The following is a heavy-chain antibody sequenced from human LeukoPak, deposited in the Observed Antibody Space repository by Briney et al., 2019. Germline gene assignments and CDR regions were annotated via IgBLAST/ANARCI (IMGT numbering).Heavy chain of an antibody. Sequence: GGSLRLSCAASGFTFSSYEMNWVRQAPGKGLEWVSYISSSGSTIYYADSVKGRFTISRDNAKNTLYLQMNSLRAEDTAVYYCARAPRAVAGTSVDYWGQGTLVTVSS. V-gene: IGHV3-48*03. CDR2: ISSSGSTI. CDR1: GFTFSSYE. J-gene: IGHJ4*02. CDR3: ARAPRAVAGTSVDY. D-gene: IGHD6-19*01.